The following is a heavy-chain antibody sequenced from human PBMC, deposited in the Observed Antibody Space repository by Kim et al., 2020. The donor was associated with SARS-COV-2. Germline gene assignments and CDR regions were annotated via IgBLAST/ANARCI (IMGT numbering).Heavy chain of an antibody. CDR3: ARGRGYYYDSSGYYAFDI. J-gene: IGHJ3*02. CDR1: GYTFTSYD. CDR2: MNPNSGNT. Sequence: ASVKVSCKASGYTFTSYDINWVRQATGQGLEWMGWMNPNSGNTGYAQKFQGRVTMTRNTSISTAYMELSSLRSEDTAVYYCARGRGYYYDSSGYYAFDIWGQGTMVTVSS. V-gene: IGHV1-8*01. D-gene: IGHD3-22*01.